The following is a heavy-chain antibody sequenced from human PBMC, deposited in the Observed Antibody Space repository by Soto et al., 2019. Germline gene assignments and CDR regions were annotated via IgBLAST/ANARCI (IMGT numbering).Heavy chain of an antibody. CDR3: ATVGSTYYDFWSGYLPYYYYYYGMDV. D-gene: IGHD3-3*01. CDR1: GGSVSSNW. CDR2: SYHSGST. Sequence: PSETLSLTCTVSGGSVSSNWWSWVRQPPGKGLEWIGESYHSGSTNYNPSLKSRVTISVDKSKNQFSLKLSSVTAADTAVYYCATVGSTYYDFWSGYLPYYYYYYGMDVWGQGTTVTVSS. V-gene: IGHV4-4*02. J-gene: IGHJ6*02.